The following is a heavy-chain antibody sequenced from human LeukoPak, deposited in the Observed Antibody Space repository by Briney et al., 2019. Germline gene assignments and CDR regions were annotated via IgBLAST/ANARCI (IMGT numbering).Heavy chain of an antibody. CDR3: ARDMADYGDYVDYYYYGMDV. Sequence: GGSLRLSCAASGFTVSSNYMSWVRQAPGKGLEWVSVIYSGGSTYYADSVKGRFTISRDNSKNTLYLQMNSLRAEDTAVYYCARDMADYGDYVDYYYYGMDVWGQGTTVTVSS. CDR2: IYSGGST. CDR1: GFTVSSNY. D-gene: IGHD4-17*01. J-gene: IGHJ6*02. V-gene: IGHV3-66*01.